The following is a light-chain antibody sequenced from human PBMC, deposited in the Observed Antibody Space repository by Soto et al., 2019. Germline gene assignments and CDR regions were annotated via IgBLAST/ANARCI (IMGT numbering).Light chain of an antibody. V-gene: IGKV3-15*01. CDR1: QSVSSY. Sequence: EIVLTQSPATLSLSPGERATLSCRASQSVSSYLAWYQQKPGQAPRLLIYGVSTRATGIPARFSGSESGTELTITISSLQSEDFEVYYCQQYNDWPFTFGPGTKVDIK. CDR3: QQYNDWPFT. CDR2: GVS. J-gene: IGKJ3*01.